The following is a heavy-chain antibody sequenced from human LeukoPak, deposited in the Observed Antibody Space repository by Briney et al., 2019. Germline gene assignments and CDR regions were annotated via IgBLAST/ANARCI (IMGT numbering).Heavy chain of an antibody. CDR3: AREGLTTTPNNAFDI. D-gene: IGHD1-1*01. V-gene: IGHV3-33*01. CDR2: VWSDENKT. Sequence: GGSLRLSCAASGFTFSNYGMHWVHQAPGKGLEWVAVVWSDENKTYYADSVKGRFTISRDNFKSSLYLQMNSLRVEDTAVYYCAREGLTTTPNNAFDIWGQGTMVTVSS. J-gene: IGHJ3*02. CDR1: GFTFSNYG.